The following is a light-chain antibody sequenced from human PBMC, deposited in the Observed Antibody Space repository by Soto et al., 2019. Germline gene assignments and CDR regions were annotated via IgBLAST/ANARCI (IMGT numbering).Light chain of an antibody. V-gene: IGLV1-51*01. J-gene: IGLJ7*01. CDR3: GTWDSSLSGGLGV. CDR1: YSNIGSNS. CDR2: DNN. Sequence: QSVLTQPPSVSAAPGQKVTISCSGSYSNIGSNSVSWYQHLPGTAPKLLIYDNNKRPSGIPDRFSGSKSGTSATLGITGLQTGDEADYYCGTWDSSLSGGLGVFGGGTQLTDL.